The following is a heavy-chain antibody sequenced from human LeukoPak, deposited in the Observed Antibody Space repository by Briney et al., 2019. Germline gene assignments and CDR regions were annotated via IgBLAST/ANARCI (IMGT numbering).Heavy chain of an antibody. CDR3: ASEYGYSYGHRYDY. V-gene: IGHV3-21*04. CDR1: GFTFSSYS. CDR2: ISSSSSYI. D-gene: IGHD5-18*01. J-gene: IGHJ4*02. Sequence: GGSLRLSCAASGFTFSSYSMNWVRQAPGKGLEWVSSISSSSSYIYYADSVKGRFTISRDNAKKSVYLQMNSLRAEDTAVYYCASEYGYSYGHRYDYWGQGTLVTVSS.